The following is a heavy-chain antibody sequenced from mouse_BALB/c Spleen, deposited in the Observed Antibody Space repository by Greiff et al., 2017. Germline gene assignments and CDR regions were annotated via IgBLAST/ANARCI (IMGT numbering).Heavy chain of an antibody. CDR3: AKNGYDYDAYYYAMDY. CDR1: GFSLTSYG. J-gene: IGHJ4*01. D-gene: IGHD2-4*01. Sequence: VQLQESGPSLVQPSQSLSITCTVSGFSLTSYGVHWVRQSPGKGLEWLGVIWRGGSTDYNAAFMSRLSITKDNSKSQVFFKMNSLQADDTAIYYCAKNGYDYDAYYYAMDYWGQGTSVTVSS. CDR2: IWRGGST. V-gene: IGHV2-5-1*01.